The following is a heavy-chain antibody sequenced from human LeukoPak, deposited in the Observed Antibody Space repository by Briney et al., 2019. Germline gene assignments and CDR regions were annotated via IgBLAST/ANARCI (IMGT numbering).Heavy chain of an antibody. Sequence: SETLSLTCAVYGGSFSGYYWSWIRQPPGKGLEWIGEINHSGSTNYNPSLKSRVTISVDTSKNQFSLKLSSVTAADTAVYYCARHPLRGGFDSWGQGVLVSVSS. D-gene: IGHD5/OR15-5a*01. CDR3: ARHPLRGGFDS. J-gene: IGHJ4*02. CDR2: INHSGST. V-gene: IGHV4-34*01. CDR1: GGSFSGYY.